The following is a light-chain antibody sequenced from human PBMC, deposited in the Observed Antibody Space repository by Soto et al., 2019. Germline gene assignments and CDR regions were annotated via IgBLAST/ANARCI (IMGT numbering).Light chain of an antibody. CDR1: SSNIGNNY. CDR3: GTWDSSLSAGV. CDR2: ETN. Sequence: QSVLTQPPSVSAAPGQKVTISCSGSSSNIGNNYVSWYQQLPGTAPKLLIHETNKRPSGIPDRFSGSKSGTSATLGITGLQTGDEADYYCGTWDSSLSAGVFGAGTQLTVL. V-gene: IGLV1-51*02. J-gene: IGLJ2*01.